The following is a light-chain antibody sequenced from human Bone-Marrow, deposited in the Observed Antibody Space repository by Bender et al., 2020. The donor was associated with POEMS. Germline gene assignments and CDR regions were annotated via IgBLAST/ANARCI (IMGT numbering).Light chain of an antibody. V-gene: IGLV2-14*03. CDR3: DCHTSANTRT. J-gene: IGLJ2*01. Sequence: QSGLTQPASVSASPGQSVTISCSGGAGDIATYDFVSWYQHRPGSGPVVLIYDVAHRPSGISDRFSGSKSGNTASLTISNVQAEDEAHYYCDCHTSANTRTFGGGTKLTVL. CDR1: AGDIATYDF. CDR2: DVA.